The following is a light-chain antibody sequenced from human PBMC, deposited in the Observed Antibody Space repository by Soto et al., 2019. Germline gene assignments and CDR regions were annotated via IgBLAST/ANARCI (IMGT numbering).Light chain of an antibody. CDR3: QQYHTSPIT. CDR2: GAS. J-gene: IGKJ5*01. CDR1: QTVSSNY. V-gene: IGKV3-20*01. Sequence: EIVLTQSPGTLSLSPGEGATLSCWASQTVSSNYLAWYQQRPGQAPRLLIYGASIRATGIPDRFSGSGSGTDFTLTISRLEPEDFAAYYCQQYHTSPITFGQGTRLEIK.